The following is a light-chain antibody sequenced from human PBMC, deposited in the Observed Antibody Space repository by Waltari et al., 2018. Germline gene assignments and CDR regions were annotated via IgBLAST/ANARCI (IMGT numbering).Light chain of an antibody. CDR2: GTT. CDR1: QNIGGD. J-gene: IGKJ1*01. Sequence: VILTQSPATLSLSPGERAILSCRASQNIGGDLAWYQQKPGQAPRLLIYGTTNRVTGIPDRFSGSGSGTEFTFTISSLEPEDFAVYFCQKYSNSPTFGQGTKVDIK. CDR3: QKYSNSPT. V-gene: IGKV3-20*01.